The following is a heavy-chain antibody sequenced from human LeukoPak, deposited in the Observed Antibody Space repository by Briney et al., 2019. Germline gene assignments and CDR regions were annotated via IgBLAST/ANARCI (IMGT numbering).Heavy chain of an antibody. CDR1: GNTFTGYY. CDR2: INPNSGGT. D-gene: IGHD5-12*01. J-gene: IGHJ3*02. CDR3: ARGGIVAPIGAFDI. Sequence: ASVKVSCKASGNTFTGYYMHWVRQAPGQGLEWMGWINPNSGGTNYAQKFQGRVTMTRDTSISTAYMELSRLRSDDTAVYYCARGGIVAPIGAFDIWGQGTMVTVSS. V-gene: IGHV1-2*02.